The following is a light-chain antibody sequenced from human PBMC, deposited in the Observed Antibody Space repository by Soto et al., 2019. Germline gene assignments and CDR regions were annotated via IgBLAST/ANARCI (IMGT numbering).Light chain of an antibody. J-gene: IGKJ1*01. CDR3: QQYNNWPGT. V-gene: IGKV3-15*01. Sequence: EIVMTQSPATLSVSPGERATLSCRASQSVSSDLAWYQQKPGQAPGLLIYGASTKATGIPDRFSGSGSGTEFTLTISSLQSEDFAVYYCQQYNNWPGTFGQGTKVEIK. CDR1: QSVSSD. CDR2: GAS.